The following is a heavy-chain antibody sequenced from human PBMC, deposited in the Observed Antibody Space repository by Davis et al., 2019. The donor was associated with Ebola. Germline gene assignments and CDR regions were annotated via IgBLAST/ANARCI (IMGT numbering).Heavy chain of an antibody. CDR2: IYYSGST. CDR1: GGSISSSSYY. J-gene: IGHJ4*02. D-gene: IGHD6-6*01. V-gene: IGHV4-39*01. Sequence: GSLRLSCTVSGGSISSSSYYWGWIRQPPGKGLEWIGSIYYSGSTYYNPSLKSRVTISVDTSKNQFSLKLSSVTAADTAVYYCASVSVVAAPFDYWGQGTLVTVSS. CDR3: ASVSVVAAPFDY.